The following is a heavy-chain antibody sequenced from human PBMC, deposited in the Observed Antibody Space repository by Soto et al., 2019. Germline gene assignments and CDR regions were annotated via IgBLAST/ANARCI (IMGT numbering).Heavy chain of an antibody. CDR1: EGTFSSYA. V-gene: IGHV1-69*01. CDR2: IIPIFGTA. D-gene: IGHD3-22*01. Sequence: QVQLVQSGAEVKKPGSSVTVSCKASEGTFSSYAISWVRQAPGQGLEWMGGIIPIFGTANYAQKFQGRVTITADESTSTAYMGLSSLRSEDTAVYYCARRGYYYDSSGYYYYGMDVWGQGTTVTVSS. CDR3: ARRGYYYDSSGYYYYGMDV. J-gene: IGHJ6*02.